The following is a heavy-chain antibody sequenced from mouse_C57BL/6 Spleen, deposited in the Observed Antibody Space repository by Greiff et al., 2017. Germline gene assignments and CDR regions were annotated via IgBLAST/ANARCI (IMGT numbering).Heavy chain of an antibody. CDR2: IYPGDGDT. V-gene: IGHV1-82*01. CDR3: ARLDTTVVAPLRYFDV. D-gene: IGHD1-1*01. Sequence: QVQLQQSGPELVKPGASVKISCKASGYAFSSSWMNWVKQRPGKGLEWIGRIYPGDGDTNYNGKFKGKATLTADKSSSTAYMQLSSLTSEDSAVYFCARLDTTVVAPLRYFDVWGTGTTVTVSS. CDR1: GYAFSSSW. J-gene: IGHJ1*03.